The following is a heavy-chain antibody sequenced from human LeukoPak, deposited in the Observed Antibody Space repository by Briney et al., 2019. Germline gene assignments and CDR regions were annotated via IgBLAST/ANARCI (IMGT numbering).Heavy chain of an antibody. V-gene: IGHV1-24*01. CDR1: GYSLTELS. CDR2: FDPEDGET. D-gene: IGHD3-9*01. J-gene: IGHJ4*02. Sequence: GASVKVSCKVSGYSLTELSMHWVRQAPGKGLEWMGGFDPEDGETIYAQKFQGRATMTEDTSTDTAYMELSSLRSEDTAMYFCAPLLTGYYDYWGQGTLVTVSS. CDR3: APLLTGYYDY.